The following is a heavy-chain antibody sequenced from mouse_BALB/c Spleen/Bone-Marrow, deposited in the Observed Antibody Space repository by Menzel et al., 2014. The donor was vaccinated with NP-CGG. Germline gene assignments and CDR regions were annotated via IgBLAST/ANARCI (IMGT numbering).Heavy chain of an antibody. CDR3: ARRDGGPMDY. D-gene: IGHD2-3*01. J-gene: IGHJ4*01. Sequence: EVQRVESGGGLVQPGGSLKLSCAASGFTFSNYGMSWVRQTPDKRLEWVATISSGGSYTYYPDSVKGRFTISRDNAKNTLYLQMSSLKSEDTAMYYCARRDGGPMDYWGQGTSVTVSS. V-gene: IGHV5-6*01. CDR1: GFTFSNYG. CDR2: ISSGGSYT.